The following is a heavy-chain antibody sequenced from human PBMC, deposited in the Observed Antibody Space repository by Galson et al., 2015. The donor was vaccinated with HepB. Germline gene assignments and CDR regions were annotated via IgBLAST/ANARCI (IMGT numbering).Heavy chain of an antibody. V-gene: IGHV3-23*01. CDR3: AKKRSYGDYYSSGLDY. CDR2: ISGSGGST. Sequence: SLRLSCAASGFTFSSYAMSWVRQAPGKGLEWVSAISGSGGSTYYADSVKGRFTISRDNSKNTLYLQMNSLRAEDTAVYYCAKKRSYGDYYSSGLDYWGQGTLVTVSS. D-gene: IGHD4-17*01. CDR1: GFTFSSYA. J-gene: IGHJ4*02.